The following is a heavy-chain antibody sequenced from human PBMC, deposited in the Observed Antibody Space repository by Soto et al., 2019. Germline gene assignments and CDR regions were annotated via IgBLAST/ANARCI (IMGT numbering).Heavy chain of an antibody. Sequence: EVQLVESGGGLVQPGGSLRLSCAASGFTVSSKYMTWVRQAPGKGLEWVSLIQGGGTTSYADSVKGSFTISRDTSENTLHLQMDSLRVEDTAVYYCARDDVLCDGGRCYGVPLDVWGKGTTGTVSS. J-gene: IGHJ6*03. CDR2: IQGGGTT. D-gene: IGHD2-15*01. CDR3: ARDDVLCDGGRCYGVPLDV. V-gene: IGHV3-66*01. CDR1: GFTVSSKY.